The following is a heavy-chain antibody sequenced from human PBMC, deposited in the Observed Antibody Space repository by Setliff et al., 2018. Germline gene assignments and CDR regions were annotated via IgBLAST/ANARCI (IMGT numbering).Heavy chain of an antibody. J-gene: IGHJ5*02. Sequence: SVKVSCKASGGTFSSYAISWVRQAPGQGLEWMGRIIPIFGTANYAQKFQGRVTITADESTSTAYMELSSLRSEDTAVYYCAREGKYSSSSFRFDPWGQRTRGTVPQ. CDR3: AREGKYSSSSFRFDP. CDR2: IIPIFGTA. CDR1: GGTFSSYA. D-gene: IGHD6-6*01. V-gene: IGHV1-69*13.